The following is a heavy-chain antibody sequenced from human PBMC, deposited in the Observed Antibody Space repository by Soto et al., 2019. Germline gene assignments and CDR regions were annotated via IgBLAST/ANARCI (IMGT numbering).Heavy chain of an antibody. V-gene: IGHV4-34*01. Sequence: QVQLQQWGAGLLKPSETLSLTCAVYGGSFSGYYWSWIRQPPGQGLEWIGEINHSGRTTSHPSLKRRATRSIGTPTNQLSLKPLSGTAADTAVYSYARVERGSATTVVDAFEIWGRGTMVTAS. J-gene: IGHJ3*02. D-gene: IGHD3-16*01. CDR2: INHSGRT. CDR1: GGSFSGYY. CDR3: ARVERGSATTVVDAFEI.